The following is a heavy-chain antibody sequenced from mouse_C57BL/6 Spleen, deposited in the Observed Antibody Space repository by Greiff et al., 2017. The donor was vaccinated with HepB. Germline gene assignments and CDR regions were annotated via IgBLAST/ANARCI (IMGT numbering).Heavy chain of an antibody. CDR3: ARDATVVRYFDV. J-gene: IGHJ1*03. CDR1: GFTFSDFY. CDR2: SRNKANDYTT. V-gene: IGHV7-1*01. D-gene: IGHD1-1*01. Sequence: EVMLVESGGGLVQSGRSLRLSCATSGFTFSDFYMEWVRQAPGKGLEWIAASRNKANDYTTEYSASVKGRFIVSRDTSQSILYLQMNALRAEDTAIHYCARDATVVRYFDVWGTGTTVTVSS.